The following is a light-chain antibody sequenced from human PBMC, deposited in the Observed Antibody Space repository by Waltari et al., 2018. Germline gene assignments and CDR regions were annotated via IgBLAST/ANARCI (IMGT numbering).Light chain of an antibody. J-gene: IGLJ3*02. Sequence: QSVLTQPPSVSGAPGQRVTIPCTGSTSNIGAGYDVHWYQQLPGTAPKLLMYANSHRPSGVPDRFSGSKNGTSASLAITGLQAEDEADYYCQSYDSSLSDSRVFGGGTKLTVL. CDR2: ANS. CDR3: QSYDSSLSDSRV. CDR1: TSNIGAGYD. V-gene: IGLV1-40*01.